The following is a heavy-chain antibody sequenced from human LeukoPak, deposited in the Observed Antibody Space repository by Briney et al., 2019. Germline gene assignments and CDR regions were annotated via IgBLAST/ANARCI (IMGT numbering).Heavy chain of an antibody. CDR2: ISDNSYYI. Sequence: GGSLRLSCAASGFTFSDSAMNWVRQAPGKGLEWVSSISDNSYYIYYSDSVEGRFTISRDNAKNSLHLQMNSLRVEDTAVYYCANHFACGSTSCPPFDSWGQGTLVTVSS. CDR3: ANHFACGSTSCPPFDS. V-gene: IGHV3-21*01. CDR1: GFTFSDSA. J-gene: IGHJ4*02. D-gene: IGHD2-2*01.